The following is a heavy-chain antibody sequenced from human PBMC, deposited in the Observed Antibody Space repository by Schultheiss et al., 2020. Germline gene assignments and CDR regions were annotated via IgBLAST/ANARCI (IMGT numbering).Heavy chain of an antibody. Sequence: GSLRLSCAASGFTFSSYAMSWVRQAPGKGLEWIGEIYHSGSTNYNPSLKSRVTISVDTSKNQFSLKLSSVTAADTAVYYCARGRGRELYYYYYYMDVWGKGTTVTVSS. V-gene: IGHV4-34*01. CDR2: IYHSGST. CDR3: ARGRGRELYYYYYYMDV. CDR1: GFTFSSYA. J-gene: IGHJ6*03. D-gene: IGHD3-10*01.